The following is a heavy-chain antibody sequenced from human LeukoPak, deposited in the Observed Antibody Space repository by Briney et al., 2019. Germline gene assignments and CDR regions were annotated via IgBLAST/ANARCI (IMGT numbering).Heavy chain of an antibody. CDR3: ARLGYGSGSPG. J-gene: IGHJ4*02. CDR1: GGSFSGYY. Sequence: SETLSLTCAVYGGSFSGYYWGWIRQPPGKGLEWIGEINHSGSTNYNPSLKSRVTISVDTSKNQFSLKLSSVTAADTAVYYCARLGYGSGSPGWGQGTLVTVSS. CDR2: INHSGST. D-gene: IGHD3-10*01. V-gene: IGHV4-34*01.